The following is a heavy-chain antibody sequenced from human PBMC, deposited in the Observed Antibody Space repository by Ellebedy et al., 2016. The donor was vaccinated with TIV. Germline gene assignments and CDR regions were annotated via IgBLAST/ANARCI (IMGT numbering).Heavy chain of an antibody. CDR1: GFTFSSYS. J-gene: IGHJ3*02. V-gene: IGHV3-21*01. D-gene: IGHD4-17*01. CDR3: ARDGLGLTTVTTTDAFDI. CDR2: ISSSSSYI. Sequence: GGSLRLSXAASGFTFSSYSMNWVRQAPGKGLEWVSSISSSSSYIYYADSVKGRFTISRDNAKNSLYLQMNSLRAEDTAVYYCARDGLGLTTVTTTDAFDIWGQGSMVTVSS.